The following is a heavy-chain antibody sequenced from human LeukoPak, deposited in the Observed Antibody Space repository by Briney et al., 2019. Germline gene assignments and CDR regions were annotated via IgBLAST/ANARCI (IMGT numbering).Heavy chain of an antibody. J-gene: IGHJ4*02. D-gene: IGHD1-14*01. CDR3: AALDNGRDY. V-gene: IGHV3-74*01. CDR2: INPDGSTT. Sequence: GGSLRLSCAASGFTFSNYWMHWVRQDPGKGLVWVSFINPDGSTTNYADSVKGRFTISRDNAKNTLYLQMNSLRAEDTAVYYCAALDNGRDYWGQGTLVTVSS. CDR1: GFTFSNYW.